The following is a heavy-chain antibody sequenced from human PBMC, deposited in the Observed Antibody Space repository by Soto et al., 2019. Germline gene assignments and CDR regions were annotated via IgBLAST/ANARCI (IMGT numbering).Heavy chain of an antibody. V-gene: IGHV1-69*01. CDR1: GGKFSIYA. J-gene: IGHJ6*02. Sequence: QVQLVQSGAEVREPGSSVKVSCTASGGKFSIYAISWVRQAPGQGLEWMGGFMPMFGTSNYAQKFKGRVTITADESTRTVYMELSSLMSEDTAIYYCARDMWSEKPPMYYYGTDVWGQGTTVTVSS. CDR2: FMPMFGTS. D-gene: IGHD3-10*02. CDR3: ARDMWSEKPPMYYYGTDV.